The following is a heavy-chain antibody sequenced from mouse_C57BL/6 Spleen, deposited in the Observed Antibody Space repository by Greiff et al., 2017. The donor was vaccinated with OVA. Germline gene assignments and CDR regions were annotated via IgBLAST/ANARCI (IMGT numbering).Heavy chain of an antibody. CDR3: ARGGDSSGYVTWFAY. J-gene: IGHJ3*01. Sequence: QVQLKQPGAELVKPGASVKLSCKASGYTFTSYWMHWVKQRPGQGLEWIGMIHPNSGSTKYNEKFKSKAPLTVDKSSSTAYMQLSSLTSEDSAVYYCARGGDSSGYVTWFAYWGQGTLVTVSA. CDR1: GYTFTSYW. CDR2: IHPNSGST. D-gene: IGHD3-2*02. V-gene: IGHV1-64*01.